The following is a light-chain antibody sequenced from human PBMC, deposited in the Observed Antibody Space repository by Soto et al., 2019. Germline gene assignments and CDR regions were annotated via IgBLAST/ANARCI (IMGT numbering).Light chain of an antibody. CDR3: QQRGSWF. CDR2: DAS. CDR1: QSISSY. V-gene: IGKV3-11*01. J-gene: IGKJ4*01. Sequence: EIVLTQSPGTLSLSPGERATLSCRASQSISSYLAWYQQRPGQAPRLLIYDASNRATGIPARFSGSGSGTDFTLTISSLEPEDFAVYYCQQRGSWFFGGGTKVEIK.